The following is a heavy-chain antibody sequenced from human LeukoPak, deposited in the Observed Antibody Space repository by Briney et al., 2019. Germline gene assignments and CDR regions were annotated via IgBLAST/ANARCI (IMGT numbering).Heavy chain of an antibody. CDR1: GGSFSGYY. Sequence: TSETLSLTCAVYGGSFSGYYWSWIRQPPGKGLEWIGEINHSGSTNYNPSLKSRVTISVDTSKNQFSLKLSSVTAADTAVYYCATLIMVRGVTTRPYYYYGMDVWGQGTTVTVS. J-gene: IGHJ6*02. CDR3: ATLIMVRGVTTRPYYYYGMDV. V-gene: IGHV4-34*01. CDR2: INHSGST. D-gene: IGHD3-10*01.